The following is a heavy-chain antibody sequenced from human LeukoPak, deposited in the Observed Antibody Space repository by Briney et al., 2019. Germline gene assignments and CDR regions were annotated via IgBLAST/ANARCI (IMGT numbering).Heavy chain of an antibody. V-gene: IGHV3-30*18. CDR3: AKGYDSVSN. Sequence: GRSLRLSCAASGFTFSCCDMHWVRQAPGKGLEWMALISYDGSDKYYADSVKGRFTISRDNSKNTLFLQMNCLRTEDTAVYYCAKGYDSVSNWGQGTLVTVSS. CDR1: GFTFSCCD. D-gene: IGHD3-22*01. J-gene: IGHJ1*01. CDR2: ISYDGSDK.